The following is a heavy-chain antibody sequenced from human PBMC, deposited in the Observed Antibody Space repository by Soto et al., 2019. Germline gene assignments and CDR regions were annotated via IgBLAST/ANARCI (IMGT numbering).Heavy chain of an antibody. J-gene: IGHJ2*01. Sequence: KGLEWVTVIWYDGSNKYYADSVKGRFTISRDNSKNTLYLQMNSLRAEDTAVYYCARDRTNFFFQAEDGIRDAIPVSAFLLNRSSDL. D-gene: IGHD2-21*01. CDR3: ARDRTNFFFQAEDGIRDAIPVSAFLLNRSSDL. V-gene: IGHV3-33*01. CDR2: IWYDGSNK.